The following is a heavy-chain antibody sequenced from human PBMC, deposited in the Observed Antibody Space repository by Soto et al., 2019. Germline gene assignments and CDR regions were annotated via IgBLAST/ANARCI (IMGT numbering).Heavy chain of an antibody. CDR1: GFTFSSYS. CDR3: ARVRRAYSYGLYYFDY. Sequence: EVQLVESGGGLVQPGGSLRLSCAASGFTFSSYSMNWVRQAPGKGLEWVSYISSSSSTIYYADSVKGRFTISRDNAKNSLYLQMNSLRDEDTAVYYCARVRRAYSYGLYYFDYWGQGTLVTVSS. D-gene: IGHD5-18*01. CDR2: ISSSSSTI. J-gene: IGHJ4*02. V-gene: IGHV3-48*02.